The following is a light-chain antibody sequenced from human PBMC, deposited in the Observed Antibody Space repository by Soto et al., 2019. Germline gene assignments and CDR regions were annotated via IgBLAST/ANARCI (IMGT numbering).Light chain of an antibody. J-gene: IGKJ5*01. CDR3: MQALQSLT. CDR2: FGS. V-gene: IGKV2-28*01. Sequence: EIVMTHSPLTLAVTPGEPAAISCRSSQSLLYNNTYNYLDWYVQKPGQSPQLLIYFGSNRAPGVPDRFSGSGSGTDFTLKINGVEAEDVGTYYCMQALQSLTFGQGTRLEIK. CDR1: QSLLYNNTYNY.